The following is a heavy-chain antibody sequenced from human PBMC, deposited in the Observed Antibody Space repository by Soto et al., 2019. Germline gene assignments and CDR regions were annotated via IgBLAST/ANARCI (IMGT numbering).Heavy chain of an antibody. CDR1: GGSISSSNYY. J-gene: IGHJ5*02. Sequence: QLQLQESGPGLVKPSETLSLTCTVSGGSISSSNYYWGWIRQPPGKGLEWIGSIYYSGSTYYNPSLKSRVTISVDTSKNQFSLKLSSVTAADTAVYSCATQEVGGSYVYTFDPWGQGTLVTVSS. CDR2: IYYSGST. D-gene: IGHD1-26*01. V-gene: IGHV4-39*01. CDR3: ATQEVGGSYVYTFDP.